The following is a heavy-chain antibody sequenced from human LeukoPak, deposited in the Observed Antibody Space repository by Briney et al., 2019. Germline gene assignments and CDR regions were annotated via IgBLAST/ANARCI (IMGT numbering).Heavy chain of an antibody. D-gene: IGHD4-17*01. J-gene: IGHJ4*02. CDR3: ARGFGPRVTTVYFDY. CDR2: IWYDGSNK. Sequence: GGSLRLSCAASGFTFSSYGMHWVRQAPGKGLEWVAVIWYDGSNKYYADSVKGRFTISRDNSKNTLYLQMNNLRAEDTAVYYCARGFGPRVTTVYFDYWGQGTLVTVSS. CDR1: GFTFSSYG. V-gene: IGHV3-33*01.